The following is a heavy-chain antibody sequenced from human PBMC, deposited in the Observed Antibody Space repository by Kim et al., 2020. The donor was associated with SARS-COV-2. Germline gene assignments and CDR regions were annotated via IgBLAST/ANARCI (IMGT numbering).Heavy chain of an antibody. Sequence: SETLSLTCAVYGGSFSGYYWSWIRQPPGKGLEWIGEINHSGSTNYSPSLKSRVTISLDTSKNQFSLKLTSVTAADTAVYYCATSRSGSSLYGMDVWGQGTTVTVSS. V-gene: IGHV4-34*01. CDR1: GGSFSGYY. J-gene: IGHJ6*02. CDR3: ATSRSGSSLYGMDV. D-gene: IGHD3-10*01. CDR2: INHSGST.